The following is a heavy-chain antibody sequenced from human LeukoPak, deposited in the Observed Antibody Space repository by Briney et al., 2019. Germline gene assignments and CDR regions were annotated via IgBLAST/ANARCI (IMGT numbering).Heavy chain of an antibody. J-gene: IGHJ6*02. D-gene: IGHD4-11*01. Sequence: SETLSLICTVSGGSISSYYWSWIRQPPGKGLEWIGYIYYSGSTNYNPSLKSRVTISVDTSKNQFSLKLSSVTAADTAVYYCARVMTTDPNHYGMDVWGQGTTVTVSS. V-gene: IGHV4-59*01. CDR3: ARVMTTDPNHYGMDV. CDR1: GGSISSYY. CDR2: IYYSGST.